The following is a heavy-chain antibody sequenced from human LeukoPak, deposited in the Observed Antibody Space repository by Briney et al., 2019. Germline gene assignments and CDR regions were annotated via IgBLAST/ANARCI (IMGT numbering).Heavy chain of an antibody. D-gene: IGHD1-26*01. CDR2: IKRDESEK. V-gene: IGHV3-7*03. Sequence: GGSLRLSCTASGFSFSNYWMSWVRQAPGKGLEWVASIKRDESEKYYVDSVKGRFTTSRDNAKSSLYLQVNALRGEDTAVYYCARLVGDVTTWDCWGQGTLVTVSS. CDR1: GFSFSNYW. CDR3: ARLVGDVTTWDC. J-gene: IGHJ4*02.